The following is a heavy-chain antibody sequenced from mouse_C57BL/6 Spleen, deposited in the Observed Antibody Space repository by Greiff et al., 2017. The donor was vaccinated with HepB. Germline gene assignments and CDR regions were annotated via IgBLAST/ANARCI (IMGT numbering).Heavy chain of an antibody. CDR1: GFTFSDYG. V-gene: IGHV5-17*01. J-gene: IGHJ4*01. Sequence: EVQLVESGGGLVKPGGSLKLSCAASGFTFSDYGMHWVRQAPEKGLEWVAYISSGSSTIYYADTVKGRFTISRDNAKNTLFLQMTSLRSEDTAMYYCARGGGYDSSYYAMDYWGQGTSVTVSS. CDR2: ISSGSSTI. CDR3: ARGGGYDSSYYAMDY. D-gene: IGHD2-4*01.